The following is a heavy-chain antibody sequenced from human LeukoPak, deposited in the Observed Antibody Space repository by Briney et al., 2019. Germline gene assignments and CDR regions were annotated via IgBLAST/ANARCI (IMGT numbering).Heavy chain of an antibody. J-gene: IGHJ4*02. CDR2: IWYDGTNK. D-gene: IGHD6-6*01. Sequence: GGSLRLSCAASGFSFSYYGMHWVRQAPGKGLEWMAVIWYDGTNKYYADSVKGRFTISRDNSKNTLYLEMNSLRGDDTAVYYCARGEYSSSAGFDYWGQGTLVTVSS. CDR1: GFSFSYYG. V-gene: IGHV3-33*01. CDR3: ARGEYSSSAGFDY.